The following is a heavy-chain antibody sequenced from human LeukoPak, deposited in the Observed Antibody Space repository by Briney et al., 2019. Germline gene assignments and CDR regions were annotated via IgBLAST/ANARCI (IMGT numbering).Heavy chain of an antibody. Sequence: GGSLRLSCAASGFTFSNAWMSWVRQAPGKGLEWVGRIKSKTDGGTTDYAAPVKGRFTISRDDSKNTLYLQMNSLKTEDTAVYYCTTGLGYCSSTSCYGPYSSSWWQDYWGQGTLVTVSS. V-gene: IGHV3-15*01. CDR3: TTGLGYCSSTSCYGPYSSSWWQDY. J-gene: IGHJ4*02. CDR1: GFTFSNAW. D-gene: IGHD2-2*01. CDR2: IKSKTDGGTT.